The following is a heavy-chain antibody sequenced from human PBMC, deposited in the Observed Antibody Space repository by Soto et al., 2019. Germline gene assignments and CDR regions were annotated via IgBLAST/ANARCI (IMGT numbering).Heavy chain of an antibody. CDR2: ISYDGSNK. V-gene: IGHV3-30-3*01. J-gene: IGHJ3*02. CDR1: GFTFSSYA. D-gene: IGHD3-16*01. CDR3: ARDPSPGLRGDAFDI. Sequence: QVQLVESGGGVVQPGRSLRLSCAASGFTFSSYAMHWVRQAPGKGLEWVAVISYDGSNKYYADSVKGRFTISRDNSKNPLYLQMNRLRAEDTAVYYCARDPSPGLRGDAFDIWGQGTMVTVSS.